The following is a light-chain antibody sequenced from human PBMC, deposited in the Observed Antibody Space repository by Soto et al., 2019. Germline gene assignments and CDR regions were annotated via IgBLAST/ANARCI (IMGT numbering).Light chain of an antibody. CDR2: GVF. CDR1: QSISSW. J-gene: IGKJ4*01. Sequence: LTSFVGGTVTKSSRASQSISSWLAWYQQKPGKAPKLEIYGVFNLQSGVPSRFSCIGSGTDFTLTISSLQPEDVAAYYCQEYHITPLTFGGGTKVDIK. CDR3: QEYHITPLT. V-gene: IGKV1-5*01.